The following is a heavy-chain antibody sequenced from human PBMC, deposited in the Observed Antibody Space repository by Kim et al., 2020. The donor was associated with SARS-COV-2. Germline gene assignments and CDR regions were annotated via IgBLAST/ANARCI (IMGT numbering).Heavy chain of an antibody. J-gene: IGHJ6*02. CDR1: GFTFSSYS. V-gene: IGHV3-21*04. D-gene: IGHD2-21*02. Sequence: GGSLRLSCAASGFTFSSYSMNWVRQAPGKGLEWVSSISSSSSYIYYADSVKGRFTISRDNAKNSLYLQMNSLRAEDTAVYYCARDPNVVVTSPLQGMDVWGQGTTVTVSS. CDR3: ARDPNVVVTSPLQGMDV. CDR2: ISSSSSYI.